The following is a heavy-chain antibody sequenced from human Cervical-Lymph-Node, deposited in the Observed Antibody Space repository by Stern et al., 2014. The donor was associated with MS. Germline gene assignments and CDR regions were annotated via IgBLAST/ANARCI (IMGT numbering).Heavy chain of an antibody. CDR3: ARQYLMGAP. CDR2: INAVDDDT. V-gene: IGHV3-23*01. Sequence: EVQLLESGGDLVQPGGSLRLSCVASGFTFSNYAMTWVRQAPGKGLEWVSTINAVDDDTYYAVSVKGRFTISRDNSKNTLYLQMNSLRPGDTAVYYCARQYLMGAPWGQGTLVTVSS. J-gene: IGHJ5*02. D-gene: IGHD3-16*01. CDR1: GFTFSNYA.